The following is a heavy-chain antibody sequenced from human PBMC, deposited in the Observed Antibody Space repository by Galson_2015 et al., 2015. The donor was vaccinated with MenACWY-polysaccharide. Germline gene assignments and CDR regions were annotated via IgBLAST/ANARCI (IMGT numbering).Heavy chain of an antibody. Sequence: SLRLSCAASGFTFSSYWMHWVSQAPGEGLVWVSRINTDGSSTSYADSVKGRFTVSRDNAKNTVYLQMNSLRAEDTAVYYCARDPHCGAGCSIHDAFDVWGQGTKVTVSS. CDR3: ARDPHCGAGCSIHDAFDV. D-gene: IGHD2-21*02. V-gene: IGHV3-74*01. J-gene: IGHJ3*01. CDR2: INTDGSST. CDR1: GFTFSSYW.